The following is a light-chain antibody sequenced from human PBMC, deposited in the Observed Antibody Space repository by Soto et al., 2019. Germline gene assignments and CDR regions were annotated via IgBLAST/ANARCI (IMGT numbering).Light chain of an antibody. CDR1: QSVSSN. Sequence: EIVMRQSPATLSVSPGERATLSCRASQSVSSNLAWYQQKPGQAPRLLIYAASSRATGIPARFSGSGSGADFTLTISSLEPEDFAVYYCQQRSNWPPLTFGGGTKVDIK. J-gene: IGKJ4*01. V-gene: IGKV3-11*01. CDR3: QQRSNWPPLT. CDR2: AAS.